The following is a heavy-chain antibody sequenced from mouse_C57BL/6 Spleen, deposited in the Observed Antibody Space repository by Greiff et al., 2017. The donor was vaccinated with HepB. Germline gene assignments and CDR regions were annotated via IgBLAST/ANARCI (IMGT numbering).Heavy chain of an antibody. CDR2: IYPGSGNT. CDR1: GYTFTDYY. V-gene: IGHV1-76*01. D-gene: IGHD3-2*02. CDR3: AREDQATYYFDY. Sequence: QVQLQQSGAELVRPGASVKLSCKASGYTFTDYYINWVKQRPGQGLEWIARIYPGSGNTYYNEKFKGKATLTAEKSSSTAYMQLSSLTSEDSAVYFCAREDQATYYFDYWGQGTTLTVSS. J-gene: IGHJ2*01.